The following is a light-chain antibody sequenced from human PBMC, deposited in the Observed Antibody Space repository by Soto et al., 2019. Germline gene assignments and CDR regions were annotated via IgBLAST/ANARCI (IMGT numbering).Light chain of an antibody. Sequence: EIVLTQSPGTLSLSPGERATLSCRASQSVSSSYLAWYQQKPGQAPRLLIHGASSRATDIPDRFGGSGSGTDFTLTISRLEPEDFAVFYCQQYGSSPWTFGQGTKVEIK. CDR2: GAS. CDR1: QSVSSSY. V-gene: IGKV3-20*01. CDR3: QQYGSSPWT. J-gene: IGKJ1*01.